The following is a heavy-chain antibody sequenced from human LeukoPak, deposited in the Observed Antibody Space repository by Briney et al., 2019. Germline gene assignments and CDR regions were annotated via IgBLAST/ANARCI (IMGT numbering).Heavy chain of an antibody. V-gene: IGHV3-9*01. CDR2: ISWNSGSI. D-gene: IGHD2/OR15-2a*01. J-gene: IGHJ6*02. CDR3: ARDRLYNSHYYGMDV. Sequence: GGSLRLSCAGSGFIFNNYAMHWVRQPPGKGLEWVSGISWNSGSIDYADSVKGRFTISRDNAKNSLYLQMNSLRAEDTAVYYCARDRLYNSHYYGMDVWGQGTTVTVSS. CDR1: GFIFNNYA.